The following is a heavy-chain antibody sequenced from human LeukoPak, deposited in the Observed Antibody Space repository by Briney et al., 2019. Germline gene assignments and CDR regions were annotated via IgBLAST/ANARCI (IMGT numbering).Heavy chain of an antibody. D-gene: IGHD3-16*01. CDR2: IKEDGSEK. Sequence: GRSLRLSCAASGFTFSSYGMHWVRQAPGKGLEWVANIKEDGSEKNYVDSVKGRFTISRDNAKNSLYLQMNILRAEDTAVYYCARGGGRHVEYWGQGNLVTVSS. V-gene: IGHV3-7*03. CDR1: GFTFSSYG. J-gene: IGHJ4*02. CDR3: ARGGGRHVEY.